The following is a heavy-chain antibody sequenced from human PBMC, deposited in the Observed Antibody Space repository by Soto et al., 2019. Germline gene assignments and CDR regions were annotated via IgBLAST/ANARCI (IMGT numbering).Heavy chain of an antibody. D-gene: IGHD6-13*01. CDR2: IYHSGST. CDR1: GGSISSSNW. Sequence: QVQLQESGPGLVKPSGTLSLTCAVSGGSISSSNWWSWVRQPPGKGLEWIGEIYHSGSTNYNPSLKSRVTLSVDKSKNQFSLKGSSGPAADPAVYYGAGEGGIAAGGGSGFDPWGQGTLVTVSS. V-gene: IGHV4-4*02. J-gene: IGHJ5*02. CDR3: AGEGGIAAGGGSGFDP.